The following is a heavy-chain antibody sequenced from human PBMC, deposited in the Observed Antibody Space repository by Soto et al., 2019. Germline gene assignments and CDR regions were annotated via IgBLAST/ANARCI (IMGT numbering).Heavy chain of an antibody. CDR3: ASKSDRYGSVSYGPYYFDY. J-gene: IGHJ4*02. CDR2: IYYSGST. Sequence: PSETLSLTCTVSGGSISSYYWSWIRQPPGKGLEWIGYIYYSGSTNYNPSLKSRVTISVDTSKNQFSLKLSSVTAADTAVYYCASKSDRYGSVSYGPYYFDYWGQGTLVTVS. CDR1: GGSISSYY. D-gene: IGHD3-10*01. V-gene: IGHV4-59*01.